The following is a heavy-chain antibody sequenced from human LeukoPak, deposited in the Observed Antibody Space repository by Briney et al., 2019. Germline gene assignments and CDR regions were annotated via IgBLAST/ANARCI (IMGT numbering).Heavy chain of an antibody. V-gene: IGHV4-34*01. Sequence: SETLSLTCAVYGGSFSGYYWSWIRQPPGKGLEWIGEINHSGSTNYSPSLKSRVTISVNTSKNQFSLRLTSVTAADTAVYYCARAGCALAPHRGAPFDYWGQGTLVSVSS. J-gene: IGHJ4*02. CDR3: ARAGCALAPHRGAPFDY. D-gene: IGHD6-6*01. CDR2: INHSGST. CDR1: GGSFSGYY.